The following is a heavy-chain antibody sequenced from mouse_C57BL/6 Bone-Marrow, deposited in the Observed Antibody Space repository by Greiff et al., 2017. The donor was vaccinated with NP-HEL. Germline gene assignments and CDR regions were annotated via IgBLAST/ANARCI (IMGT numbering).Heavy chain of an antibody. Sequence: QVQLQQPGAELVKPGASVKLSCKASGYTFTSYWMHWVKQRPGQGLEWIGMIHPNSGSTNYNEKFKSKATLTVDKSSSTAYMQLRSLTSEDSAGYYCARSRGYYDYWGQGTTLTVSS. CDR3: ARSRGYYDY. J-gene: IGHJ2*01. V-gene: IGHV1-64*01. CDR2: IHPNSGST. CDR1: GYTFTSYW. D-gene: IGHD2-3*01.